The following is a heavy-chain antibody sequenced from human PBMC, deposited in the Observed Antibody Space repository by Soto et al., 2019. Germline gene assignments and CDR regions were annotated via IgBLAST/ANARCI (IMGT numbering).Heavy chain of an antibody. CDR3: ARVGRFFSSGWLQPGEYFQH. CDR2: IYYSGST. V-gene: IGHV4-59*01. J-gene: IGHJ1*01. Sequence: SETLSLTCTVSGGSISSYYWSWIRQPPGKGLEWIGYIYYSGSTNYNPSLKSRVTISVDTSKNQFSLKLSSVTAADTAVYYCARVGRFFSSGWLQPGEYFQHWGQGTLVTVSS. CDR1: GGSISSYY. D-gene: IGHD6-19*01.